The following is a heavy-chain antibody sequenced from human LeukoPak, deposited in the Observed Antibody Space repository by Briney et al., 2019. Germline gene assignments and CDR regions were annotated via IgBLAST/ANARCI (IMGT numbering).Heavy chain of an antibody. V-gene: IGHV3-30*01. Sequence: PGGSLRLSCAASGFTFSSYATHWVRQAPGKGLEWVAVISYDGSNKYYADSVKGRFTISRDNSKNTLYLQMNSLRAEDTAVYYCARDDPGGFDYWSQGTLVTVSS. CDR1: GFTFSSYA. D-gene: IGHD3-16*01. CDR2: ISYDGSNK. CDR3: ARDDPGGFDY. J-gene: IGHJ4*02.